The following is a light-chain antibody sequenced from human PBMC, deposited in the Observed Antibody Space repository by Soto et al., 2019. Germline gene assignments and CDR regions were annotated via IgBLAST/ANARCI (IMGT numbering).Light chain of an antibody. CDR3: SSYTSSSTYG. CDR1: SREVGGYNY. Sequence: QSALTQPASVSGSPGPSIPISCTGNSREVGGYNYVSWYQQHPGKAPKLMIYDVSNRPSGVSNRFSGSKSGNTASLTISGLQAEDEADYYCSSYTSSSTYGFGTGTKVTVL. V-gene: IGLV2-14*01. CDR2: DVS. J-gene: IGLJ1*01.